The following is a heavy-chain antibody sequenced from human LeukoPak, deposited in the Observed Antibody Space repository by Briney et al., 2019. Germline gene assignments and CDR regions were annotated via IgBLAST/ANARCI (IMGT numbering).Heavy chain of an antibody. CDR2: IYYSGST. CDR3: ARGPRDYGDYRVDP. Sequence: SETLSLTCTVSDGSISSGGYYWSWIRQHPGKGLEWIGYIYYSGSTYYNPSLKSRVTISVDTSKNQFSLKLSSVTAADTAVYYCARGPRDYGDYRVDPWGQGTLVTVSS. V-gene: IGHV4-31*03. D-gene: IGHD4-17*01. J-gene: IGHJ5*02. CDR1: DGSISSGGYY.